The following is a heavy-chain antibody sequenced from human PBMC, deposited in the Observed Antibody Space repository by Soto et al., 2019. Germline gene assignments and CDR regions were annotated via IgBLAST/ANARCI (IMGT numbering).Heavy chain of an antibody. D-gene: IGHD2-21*02. CDR1: GFTVSSNY. V-gene: IGHV3-53*01. CDR2: IYSGGST. CDR3: ARDRVVTAMFYYGMDV. Sequence: GGSLRLSCAASGFTVSSNYMSWVRQAPGKGLEWVSVIYSGGSTYYADSVKGRFTISRDNSKNTLYLQMNSLRAEDTAVYYCARDRVVTAMFYYGMDVWGQGTTVTVSS. J-gene: IGHJ6*02.